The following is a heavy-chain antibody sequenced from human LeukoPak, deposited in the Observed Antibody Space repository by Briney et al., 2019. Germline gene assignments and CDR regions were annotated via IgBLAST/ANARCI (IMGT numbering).Heavy chain of an antibody. J-gene: IGHJ6*02. CDR1: GFTFSSYS. CDR3: ARDHYGSGSLGQYYYGMDV. D-gene: IGHD3-10*01. Sequence: GGSLRLSCAASGFTFSSYSMNWVRQAPGKGLEWVSSISSSSSYIYYADSVKGRFTISRDNAKNSLYLQMNSLRAEDTAVYYCARDHYGSGSLGQYYYGMDVWGQGTTVTVSS. CDR2: ISSSSSYI. V-gene: IGHV3-21*01.